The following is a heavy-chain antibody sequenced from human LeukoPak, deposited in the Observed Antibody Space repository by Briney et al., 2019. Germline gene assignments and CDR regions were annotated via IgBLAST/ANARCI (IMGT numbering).Heavy chain of an antibody. CDR2: FDPEDGET. J-gene: IGHJ3*02. CDR1: GYTLTELS. Sequence: ASVKVSCKVSGYTLTELSMHWVRQAPGKGLEWMGGFDPEDGETIYAQKFQGRVTMTEDTSTDTAYMELSSLRSEDTAVYYCARLQLTDLFPPAHRGAFDIWGQGTMVTVSS. V-gene: IGHV1-24*01. CDR3: ARLQLTDLFPPAHRGAFDI. D-gene: IGHD1-1*01.